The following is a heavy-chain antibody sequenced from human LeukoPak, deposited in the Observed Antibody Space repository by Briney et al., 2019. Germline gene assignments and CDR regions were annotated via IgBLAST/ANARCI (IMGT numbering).Heavy chain of an antibody. CDR3: ARDRGYCSSTSRYYYGMDV. V-gene: IGHV3-13*05. D-gene: IGHD2-2*01. Sequence: GGSLRLSCAASGFTFSSYDMHWVRQATGKGLEWVSAIGTAGDPYYPGSVKGRFTISRENAKNSLYLQMNSLRAGDTAVYYCARDRGYCSSTSRYYYGMDVWGKGTTVTVSS. CDR2: IGTAGDP. CDR1: GFTFSSYD. J-gene: IGHJ6*04.